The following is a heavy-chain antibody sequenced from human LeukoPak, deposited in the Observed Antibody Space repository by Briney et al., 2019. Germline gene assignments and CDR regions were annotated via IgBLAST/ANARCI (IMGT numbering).Heavy chain of an antibody. V-gene: IGHV3-23*01. D-gene: IGHD3-3*01. J-gene: IGHJ4*02. Sequence: GGSLRLSCVVSGFTFNSYAMSWVRQAPGKGLEWVSSISNSGGSTYYVDSVKGRFTISRDNSRNTLYLQMNNLRAEDTAVYYCAREHYDFWSGYSFFGYWGQGTLVTVSS. CDR3: AREHYDFWSGYSFFGY. CDR1: GFTFNSYA. CDR2: ISNSGGST.